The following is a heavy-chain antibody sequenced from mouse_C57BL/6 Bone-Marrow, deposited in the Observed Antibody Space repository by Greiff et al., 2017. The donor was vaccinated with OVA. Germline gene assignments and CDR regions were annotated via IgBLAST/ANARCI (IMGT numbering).Heavy chain of an antibody. CDR2: IYPRSGNT. CDR1: GYTFTSYG. V-gene: IGHV1-81*01. J-gene: IGHJ3*01. D-gene: IGHD1-1*01. CDR3: ASNYYGSSYPAWFAY. Sequence: VQLQQSGAELARPGASVKLSCKASGYTFTSYGISWVKQRTGQGLEWIGEIYPRSGNTYYNEKFKGKATLTADKSSSTAYMELRSLTSEDSAVYFCASNYYGSSYPAWFAYWGQGTLVTVSA.